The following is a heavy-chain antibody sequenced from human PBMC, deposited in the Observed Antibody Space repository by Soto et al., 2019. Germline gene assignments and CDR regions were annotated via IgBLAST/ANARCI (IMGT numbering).Heavy chain of an antibody. CDR3: ASEGMTTVASDAFDI. V-gene: IGHV3-53*02. D-gene: IGHD4-17*01. CDR2: IYSGGST. CDR1: GFTVSSNY. Sequence: EVQLVETGGGLIQPGGSLRLSCAASGFTVSSNYMSWVRQAPGKGLEWVSVIYSGGSTYYADSVKGRFTISRDNSKNTLYLQMNSLRAEDTAVYYCASEGMTTVASDAFDIWGQGTMVTVSS. J-gene: IGHJ3*02.